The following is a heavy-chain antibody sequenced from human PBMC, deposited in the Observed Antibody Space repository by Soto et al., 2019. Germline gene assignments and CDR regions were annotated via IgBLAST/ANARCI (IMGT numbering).Heavy chain of an antibody. CDR3: ARTRGGSDYPLDY. V-gene: IGHV4-59*01. D-gene: IGHD3-10*01. CDR1: GGSISSYY. Sequence: PSETLSLTCTVSGGSISSYYWSWIRQPPGKGLEWIEYIYYSGSTNYNPSLKSRVTISVDTSKNQFSLKLSSVTAADTAVYYCARTRGGSDYPLDYWGQGTLVTVSS. J-gene: IGHJ4*02. CDR2: IYYSGST.